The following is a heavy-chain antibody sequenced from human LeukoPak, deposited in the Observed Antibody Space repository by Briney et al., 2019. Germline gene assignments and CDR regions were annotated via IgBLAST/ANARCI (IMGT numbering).Heavy chain of an antibody. CDR1: GFTFSSYA. D-gene: IGHD3-22*01. CDR3: ARAGSRYYDSSGYTDY. Sequence: GGSLRLSCAASGFTFSSYAMHWVRQAPGKGLEWVAVISYDGSNKYYADSVKGRFTISRDNSKNTLYLQMNSLRAEDTAVYYCARAGSRYYDSSGYTDYWGQGTQVTVSS. CDR2: ISYDGSNK. V-gene: IGHV3-30-3*01. J-gene: IGHJ4*02.